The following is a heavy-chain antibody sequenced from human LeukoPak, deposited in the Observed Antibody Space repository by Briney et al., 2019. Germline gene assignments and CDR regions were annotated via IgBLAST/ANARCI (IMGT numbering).Heavy chain of an antibody. CDR3: ARSYSNHLFGMDV. J-gene: IGHJ6*02. CDR1: GFTVSSYY. D-gene: IGHD4-11*01. Sequence: GGSLRLSCAASGFTVSSYYMTWVRQAPGKGLEWVSVIYSGGSTYYADSVKGRVAISRDNSNNTVFLQMNIVRAEDTAVCYCARSYSNHLFGMDVWGQGTTVTVSS. CDR2: IYSGGST. V-gene: IGHV3-66*01.